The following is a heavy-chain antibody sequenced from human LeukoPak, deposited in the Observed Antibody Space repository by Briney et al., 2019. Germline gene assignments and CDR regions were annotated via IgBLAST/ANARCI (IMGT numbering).Heavy chain of an antibody. CDR2: TYYDGSNI. CDR3: ARDWKTNSFDY. CDR1: EFTFTTYG. V-gene: IGHV3-33*01. D-gene: IGHD1-1*01. J-gene: IGHJ4*02. Sequence: GGSLRLSCAASEFTFTTYGMHWVRQAPGKGLEWVAFTYYDGSNIYYADYVKGRFTISRDISKNTLYLQMDSLRAEDTAIYYCARDWKTNSFDYWGQGTLVTVSS.